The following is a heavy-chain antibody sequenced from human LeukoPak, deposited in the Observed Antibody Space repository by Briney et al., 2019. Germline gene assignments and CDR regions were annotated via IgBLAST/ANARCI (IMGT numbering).Heavy chain of an antibody. V-gene: IGHV1-3*01. CDR2: INAGNSNT. J-gene: IGHJ5*02. D-gene: IGHD6-13*01. CDR1: GYTFTSYA. CDR3: ALGAAAGTGWFDP. Sequence: GASVKVSCKASGYTFTSYAMHWVRQAPGQRLEWMGWINAGNSNTKYSQKFQGRVTITRDTSASTAYMELSSLRSEDTAVYYCALGAAAGTGWFDPWSQGTLVTVSS.